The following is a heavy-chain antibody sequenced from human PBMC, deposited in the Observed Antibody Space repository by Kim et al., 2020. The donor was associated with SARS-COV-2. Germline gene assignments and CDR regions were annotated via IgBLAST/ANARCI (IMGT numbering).Heavy chain of an antibody. CDR1: GGSISSSTYY. J-gene: IGHJ4*02. V-gene: IGHV4-39*01. CDR2: IYYSGST. CDR3: AISSSSSVYFDY. D-gene: IGHD2-2*01. Sequence: SETLSLNCTISGGSISSSTYYWGWIRQPPGKGLEWVGNIYYSGSTYYNPSLKSRVTISVDASKNQFSLMLSSVTAAETAVYYCAISSSSSVYFDYWGQG.